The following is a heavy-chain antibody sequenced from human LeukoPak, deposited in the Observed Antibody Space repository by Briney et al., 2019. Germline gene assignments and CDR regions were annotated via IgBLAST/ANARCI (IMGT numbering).Heavy chain of an antibody. D-gene: IGHD6-6*01. CDR1: GSSISSDYY. CDR3: ARVDGSSPHFDY. CDR2: IRHRGRS. J-gene: IGHJ4*02. V-gene: IGHV4-38-2*02. Sequence: PSETLSLTCSVSGSSISSDYYWGWVRQPPGKGLEWIGSIRHRGRSYYNPSLKSRVTISVDTSKNQFSLQLSSVTAADTAVYYCARVDGSSPHFDYWGQGTLVTVSS.